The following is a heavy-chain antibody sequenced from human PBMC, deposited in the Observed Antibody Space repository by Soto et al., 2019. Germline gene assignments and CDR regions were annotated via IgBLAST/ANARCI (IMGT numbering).Heavy chain of an antibody. V-gene: IGHV3-30*03. J-gene: IGHJ4*02. CDR3: ARDFEWNFDY. D-gene: IGHD3-3*01. CDR1: GFAFSSYN. Sequence: QVQLVESGGGVVQPGRSLRLSCSASGFAFSSYNMHWVRQAPGKGPEWLAILSTDGRTSYYADPLRGRFTISRDNSRHTLFLQMNILRADDTAVYYCARDFEWNFDYWGQGTLVTVSP. CDR2: LSTDGRTS.